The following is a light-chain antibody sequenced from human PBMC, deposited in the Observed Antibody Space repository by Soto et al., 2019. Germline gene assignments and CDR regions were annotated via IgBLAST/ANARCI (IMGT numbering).Light chain of an antibody. CDR2: GAS. V-gene: IGKV3-15*01. J-gene: IGKJ2*01. CDR1: QSVSSN. Sequence: EIVMTQSPATLSVSPGERATLSCRASQSVSSNLAWYQQKPGQGPGLLIYGASTRATSIPARFSGSGSGTEFTLTITSLQSEDFAVYYCQQYNKWPPYTFGQGTKLEIK. CDR3: QQYNKWPPYT.